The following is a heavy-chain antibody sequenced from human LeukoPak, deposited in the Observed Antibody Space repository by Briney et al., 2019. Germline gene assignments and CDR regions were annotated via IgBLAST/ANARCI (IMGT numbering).Heavy chain of an antibody. CDR2: IYYSGTT. D-gene: IGHD5-12*01. CDR1: GGSISSYY. J-gene: IGHJ4*02. CDR3: ARGYSGYPFDY. V-gene: IGHV4-59*01. Sequence: PSETLSLTCTVSGGSISSYYWSWIRQPPGKGLEWIGYIYYSGTTNYNPSLKSRVTISVDTSKNQFSLKLSSVTAADTAVYYCARGYSGYPFDYWGQGTLVTVSS.